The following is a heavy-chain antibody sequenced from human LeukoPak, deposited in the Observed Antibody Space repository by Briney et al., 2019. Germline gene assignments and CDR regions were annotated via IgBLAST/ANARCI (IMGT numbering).Heavy chain of an antibody. CDR1: GYTFTSYD. Sequence: ASVKVSCKASGYTFTSYDINWVRQAPGPGLEWMGWMNPNSGSTDYAQMFQGRVTITSNTSISTTYMELSSLRSEDTAVYYCATRNGDFWSGYYFDNWGQGTLVTVSS. J-gene: IGHJ4*02. V-gene: IGHV1-8*03. CDR2: MNPNSGST. CDR3: ATRNGDFWSGYYFDN. D-gene: IGHD3-3*01.